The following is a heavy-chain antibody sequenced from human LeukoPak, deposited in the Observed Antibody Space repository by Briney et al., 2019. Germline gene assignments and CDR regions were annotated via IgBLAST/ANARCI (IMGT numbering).Heavy chain of an antibody. CDR1: AYTFTAYY. CDR3: ARDSRGMVRGVIPNGS. Sequence: GSVKVSCKAAAYTFTAYYMQWVRHAHRQGVEGKGWLNPNSGGTNYAQKFQGRTTMTKDTSISTDYMKLSRLRSDDTAVYYGARDSRGMVRGVIPNGSWGQRTMVTASS. CDR2: LNPNSGGT. D-gene: IGHD3-10*01. V-gene: IGHV1-2*02. J-gene: IGHJ3*01.